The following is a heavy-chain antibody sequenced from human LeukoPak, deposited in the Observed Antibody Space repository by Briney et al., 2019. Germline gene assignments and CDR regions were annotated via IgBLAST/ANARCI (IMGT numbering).Heavy chain of an antibody. Sequence: GGSLRLSCAASGFTFSSYSMNWVRQAPGEGLEWVSSVSSSSSYIYYADSVKGRFTISRDNAKNSLYLQMNSLRAEDTAVYYCARGDDSSGYIINWGQGTLVTVSS. CDR2: VSSSSSYI. D-gene: IGHD3-22*01. CDR1: GFTFSSYS. V-gene: IGHV3-21*01. J-gene: IGHJ4*02. CDR3: ARGDDSSGYIIN.